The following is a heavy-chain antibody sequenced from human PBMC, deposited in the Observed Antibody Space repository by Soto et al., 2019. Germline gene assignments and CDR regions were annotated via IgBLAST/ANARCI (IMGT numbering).Heavy chain of an antibody. D-gene: IGHD3-22*01. J-gene: IGHJ4*02. CDR2: IKQDGSEK. Sequence: GGSLRLSCAASGFTFSSYWMSWVRQAPGKGLEWVANIKQDGSEKYYVDSVKGRFTISRDNAKNSLYLQMNSLRAEDTAVYYCAKDRHYYDSSGSLWGQGTLVTVSS. CDR3: AKDRHYYDSSGSL. CDR1: GFTFSSYW. V-gene: IGHV3-7*03.